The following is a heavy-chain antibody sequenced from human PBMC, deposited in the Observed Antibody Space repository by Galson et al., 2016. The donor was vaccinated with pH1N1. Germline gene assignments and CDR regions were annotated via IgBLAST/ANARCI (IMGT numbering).Heavy chain of an antibody. J-gene: IGHJ3*01. CDR1: GYSIIGGYY. CDR2: IFHSGST. Sequence: ETLSLTCAVSGYSIIGGYYWGWVRQPPGKGLEWIGSIFHSGSTYYNPSLKSRVTISVDTSRNQFSLTLSSVTAADTALYYCASSIPVTALDAFDLWGQGTMVTVSS. V-gene: IGHV4-38-2*01. CDR3: ASSIPVTALDAFDL. D-gene: IGHD2-21*02.